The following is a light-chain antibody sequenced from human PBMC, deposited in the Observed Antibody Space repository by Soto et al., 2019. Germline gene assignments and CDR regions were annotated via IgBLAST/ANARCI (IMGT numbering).Light chain of an antibody. J-gene: IGLJ2*01. CDR2: EVS. Sequence: SALTQPASVSGSPGQSITISCTGTSSDVGGYNYVSWYQQHPGKAPKLMIYEVSNRPSGVSNRFSGSKSGNTASLTISGLQAEDEADYYCSSYTSSSTLAFGGGTQLTVL. CDR1: SSDVGGYNY. V-gene: IGLV2-14*01. CDR3: SSYTSSSTLA.